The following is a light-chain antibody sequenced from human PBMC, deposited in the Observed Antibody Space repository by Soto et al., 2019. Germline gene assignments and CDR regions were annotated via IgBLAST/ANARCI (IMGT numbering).Light chain of an antibody. CDR1: QSISSY. CDR3: QQSYPRT. Sequence: DIQMTQSPSSLSASVGDRVTITCRASQSISSYLNWYQQKPGKAPKLLIYAASSLQSGVPSRFSGSGSGTDFTLTISSLQPEDFATYYCQQSYPRTFGQGTKVDIK. CDR2: AAS. V-gene: IGKV1-39*01. J-gene: IGKJ2*01.